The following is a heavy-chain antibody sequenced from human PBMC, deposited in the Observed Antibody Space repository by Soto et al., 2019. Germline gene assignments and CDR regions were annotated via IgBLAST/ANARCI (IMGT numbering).Heavy chain of an antibody. Sequence: QVQLVQYGAEVKKPGASVNVACKASGYSFNSYYMHWVRQAPGQGPEWMGVINPSGASTSYAQKCQGRTTMTRDTSTSSVYTELSSLRSEHTALYYCASDYTGYQRKYVFDTWGQGTLVTVSS. J-gene: IGHJ3*02. CDR2: INPSGAST. CDR3: ASDYTGYQRKYVFDT. V-gene: IGHV1-46*02. D-gene: IGHD5-12*01. CDR1: GYSFNSYY.